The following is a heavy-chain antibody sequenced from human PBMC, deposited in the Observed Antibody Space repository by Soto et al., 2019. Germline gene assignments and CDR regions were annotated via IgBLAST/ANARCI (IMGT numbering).Heavy chain of an antibody. CDR2: LQTDGSHP. Sequence: EVQLVESGGGLVQPGGSLRLSCVASGFTFNYYWMHWVRQAPGEGLMWVSRLQTDGSHPDYADSVKGRFTISRDNAKNTLYLQMNTLRAEETAVSYWARGGDRDYWGQGALVTVSS. J-gene: IGHJ4*02. CDR1: GFTFNYYW. V-gene: IGHV3-74*01. D-gene: IGHD3-16*01. CDR3: ARGGDRDY.